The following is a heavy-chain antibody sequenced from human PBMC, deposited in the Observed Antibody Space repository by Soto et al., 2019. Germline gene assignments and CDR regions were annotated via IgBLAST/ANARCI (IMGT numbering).Heavy chain of an antibody. CDR2: IFYTGVT. V-gene: IGHV4-61*03. CDR3: VRVLDSSGYADL. CDR1: GGSVSNASFY. J-gene: IGHJ2*01. Sequence: QVQLQESGPGLVKPSETLSLTCSVSGGSVSNASFYWTWIRQAPGTGLEYIGYIFYTGVTNYNPPLSRRVTISLDTAKNHFALKLNSMTAADTAGYYGVRVLDSSGYADLWGRGTLVTVSS. D-gene: IGHD3-22*01.